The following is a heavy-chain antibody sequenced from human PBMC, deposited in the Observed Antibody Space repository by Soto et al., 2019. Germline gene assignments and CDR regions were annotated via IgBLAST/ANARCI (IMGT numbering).Heavy chain of an antibody. J-gene: IGHJ5*02. D-gene: IGHD5-18*01. CDR3: ARVHPIETGDGYMSNNRFDP. CDR1: GYTFTSYY. CDR2: INPSGGST. V-gene: IGHV1-46*03. Sequence: QVQLVQSGAEVKKPGASVKVSCKASGYTFTSYYMHWVRQAPGQGLEWMGIINPSGGSTSDAQNSQRRVTMTRYTSTSTVYRELSSLRSENTAVYYCARVHPIETGDGYMSNNRFDPWGQRTLVNVSP.